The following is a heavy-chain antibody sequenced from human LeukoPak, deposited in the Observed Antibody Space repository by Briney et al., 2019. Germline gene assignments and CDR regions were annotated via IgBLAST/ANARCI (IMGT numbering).Heavy chain of an antibody. Sequence: ASVKVSCKASGYTFTGYYMHWVRQAPGQGLEWMEWINPNSGGTNYAQKFQGRVTMTRDTSISTAYMELSRLRSDDTAVYYCARVSLFFGVVPFDYWGQGTLVTVSS. J-gene: IGHJ4*02. CDR1: GYTFTGYY. CDR3: ARVSLFFGVVPFDY. V-gene: IGHV1-2*02. D-gene: IGHD3-3*01. CDR2: INPNSGGT.